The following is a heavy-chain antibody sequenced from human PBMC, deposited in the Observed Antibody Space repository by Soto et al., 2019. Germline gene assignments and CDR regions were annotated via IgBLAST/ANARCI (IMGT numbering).Heavy chain of an antibody. V-gene: IGHV4-38-2*01. CDR2: IYHSGST. J-gene: IGHJ4*02. CDR1: GYSISIGYY. D-gene: IGHD3-3*01. CDR3: ARAVYDFWSGYRAPFDY. Sequence: SETLSLTCAVSGYSISIGYYWGSIRQPPGKGLEWIGSIYHSGSTYYNPSLKSRVTISVDTSKNQFSLKLSSVTAADTAVYYCARAVYDFWSGYRAPFDYWGQGTLVTVSS.